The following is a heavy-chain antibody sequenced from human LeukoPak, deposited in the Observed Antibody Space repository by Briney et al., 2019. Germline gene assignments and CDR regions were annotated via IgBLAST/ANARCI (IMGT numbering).Heavy chain of an antibody. CDR2: ISYNGTT. CDR1: GGFISGAYYY. J-gene: IGHJ3*02. Sequence: SQTLSLTCTVSGGFISGAYYYWSWIRQHPGRGLEWFGYISYNGTTYSRPSPNRPSTISLDASKSQFSLKLSSVTAADTAVYYCARDRLLTDSGNYYHDACDIWRPGTVVSVSS. V-gene: IGHV4-31*01. CDR3: ARDRLLTDSGNYYHDACDI. D-gene: IGHD1-26*01.